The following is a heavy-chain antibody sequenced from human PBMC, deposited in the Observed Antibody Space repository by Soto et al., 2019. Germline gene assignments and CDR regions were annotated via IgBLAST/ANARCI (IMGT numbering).Heavy chain of an antibody. CDR3: VSSRTAVFGDALDI. Sequence: SETLSLTCSVSGGSISSFFKNWIRQAPGKGLEWIGCIYDSGDANYNPSLKSRVTISLDTSKNQFSLKLSSVTAADTAVYYCVSSRTAVFGDALDIWALGTMVTVSS. J-gene: IGHJ3*02. CDR1: GGSISSFF. V-gene: IGHV4-59*03. D-gene: IGHD3-3*01. CDR2: IYDSGDA.